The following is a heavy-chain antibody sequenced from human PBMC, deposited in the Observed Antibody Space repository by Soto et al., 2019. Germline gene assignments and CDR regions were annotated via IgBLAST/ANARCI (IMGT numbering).Heavy chain of an antibody. CDR3: ARERCSGGSCLLFDY. D-gene: IGHD2-15*01. Sequence: SVKVSCKASGGTFSSYAISWVRQAPGQGLEWMGGILPIFGTANYAQKLQGRVTMTTDTSTSTAYMELRSMRSDDTAVYYCARERCSGGSCLLFDYWGQGTLGTVAS. V-gene: IGHV1-69*05. CDR2: ILPIFGTA. CDR1: GGTFSSYA. J-gene: IGHJ4*02.